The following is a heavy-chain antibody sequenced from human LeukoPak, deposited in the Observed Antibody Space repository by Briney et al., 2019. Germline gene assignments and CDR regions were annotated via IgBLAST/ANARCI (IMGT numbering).Heavy chain of an antibody. V-gene: IGHV1-24*01. J-gene: IGHJ6*03. CDR1: GCTLIELY. CDR3: ATVKDYWNDATLYYYYYMDV. Sequence: GASVKVSRKCSGCTLIELYNSRNRLYPGKGNERTGDSDPYDGETIYAHKFQGRVTMTEDTSIDTAYMELSSLRSEETAGYYCATVKDYWNDATLYYYYYMDVWGKGTTVTVSS. CDR2: SDPYDGET. D-gene: IGHD1-1*01.